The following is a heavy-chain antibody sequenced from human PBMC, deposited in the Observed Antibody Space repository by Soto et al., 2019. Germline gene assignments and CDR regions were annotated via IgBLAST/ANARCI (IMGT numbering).Heavy chain of an antibody. CDR1: GFTVSSNY. CDR3: ASLPRGVIAP. V-gene: IGHV3-53*01. D-gene: IGHD3-3*01. Sequence: GGSLRLSXAASGFTVSSNYMSWVRQAPGKGLEWVSGIYSGGSTYYADSVKGRFTISRDNSKNTLYLQMNSLRAEDTAVYYCASLPRGVIAPWGQGTLVTVSS. CDR2: IYSGGST. J-gene: IGHJ5*02.